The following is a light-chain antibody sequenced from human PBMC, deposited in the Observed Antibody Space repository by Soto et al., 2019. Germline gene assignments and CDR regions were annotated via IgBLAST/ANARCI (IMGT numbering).Light chain of an antibody. Sequence: QSALTQPPSVSGAPGQRVTISCTGSSSNIGAGYDVHWYQQLPGTAPKLLIYGNSNRPSGVPDRFSCSKSGTSASLAITGFQAEDEADYYCQSYDSSLNGRVFGTGTKLTVL. J-gene: IGLJ1*01. CDR3: QSYDSSLNGRV. CDR1: SSNIGAGYD. CDR2: GNS. V-gene: IGLV1-40*01.